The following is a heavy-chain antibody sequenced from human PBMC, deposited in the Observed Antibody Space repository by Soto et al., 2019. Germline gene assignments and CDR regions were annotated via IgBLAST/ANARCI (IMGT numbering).Heavy chain of an antibody. D-gene: IGHD7-27*01. CDR2: IYKSATT. J-gene: IGHJ5*01. V-gene: IGHV4-30-4*01. CDR1: GDSISNLDYF. CDR3: ARGRYCLTGRCFPNWFDS. Sequence: SETLSLTCSVSGDSISNLDYFWAWIRRPPGQALEYIGYIYKSATTYYNPSFESRVAISVDTSKSQFSLNVTSVTAADTAVYFCARGRYCLTGRCFPNWFDSWGQGALVTVSS.